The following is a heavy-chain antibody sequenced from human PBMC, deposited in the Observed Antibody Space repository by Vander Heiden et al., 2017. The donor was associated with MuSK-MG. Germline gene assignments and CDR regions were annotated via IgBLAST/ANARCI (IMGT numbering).Heavy chain of an antibody. Sequence: EVQLVESGGGLVKPGGSLRLSCAASGFTFSSYSMNWVRQVPGKGLEWVSSISSSSSYIYYADSVKGRFTISRDNAKNSLYLQMNSLRAEDTAVYYCARVSYYYDSSGYSSPYYFDYWGQGTLVTVSS. V-gene: IGHV3-21*03. CDR3: ARVSYYYDSSGYSSPYYFDY. D-gene: IGHD3-22*01. J-gene: IGHJ4*02. CDR1: GFTFSSYS. CDR2: ISSSSSYI.